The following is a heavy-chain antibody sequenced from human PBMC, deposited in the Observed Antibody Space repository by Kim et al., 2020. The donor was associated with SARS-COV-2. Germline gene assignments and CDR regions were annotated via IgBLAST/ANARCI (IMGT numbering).Heavy chain of an antibody. J-gene: IGHJ6*02. CDR1: GRTISSYA. Sequence: SVKVSCKASGRTISSYAISWVRQAPGQGLEWMGRIIPILGIANYAQKFQGRVTITADKSTSTAYMELSSLRSEDTAVYYCARDLASYRGDYYYGMDVWGQGTTVTVSS. D-gene: IGHD3-10*01. V-gene: IGHV1-69*04. CDR3: ARDLASYRGDYYYGMDV. CDR2: IIPILGIA.